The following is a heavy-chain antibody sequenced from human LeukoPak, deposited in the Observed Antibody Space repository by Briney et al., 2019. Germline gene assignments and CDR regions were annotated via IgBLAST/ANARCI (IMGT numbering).Heavy chain of an antibody. CDR2: IGTSSTTI. CDR3: ARFAAGGSYYYYMDV. J-gene: IGHJ6*03. CDR1: GFTFSRFA. Sequence: GGSLRLSCEASGFTFSRFAMTWVRQAPGKGLEWVSNIGTSSTTIYYADSVKGRFTISRDNAKNSLYLQMNSLRADDTAVYYCARFAAGGSYYYYMDVWGKGTTVTVSS. V-gene: IGHV3-48*01. D-gene: IGHD6-25*01.